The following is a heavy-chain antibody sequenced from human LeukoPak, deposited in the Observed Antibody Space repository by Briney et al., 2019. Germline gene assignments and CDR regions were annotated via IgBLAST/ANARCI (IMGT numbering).Heavy chain of an antibody. CDR3: ARDTGSGYCSGGRCRGAFDI. J-gene: IGHJ3*02. CDR1: GFTFSSYS. Sequence: PGGSLRLSCAASGFTFSSYSMNWVRQAPGKGLEWVSVIYSGDDSYYADSVKGRFTISRDTPKNTLYLQMNSLRAEDTAVYYCARDTGSGYCSGGRCRGAFDIWGQGTMVTVSS. D-gene: IGHD2-15*01. V-gene: IGHV3-53*01. CDR2: IYSGDDS.